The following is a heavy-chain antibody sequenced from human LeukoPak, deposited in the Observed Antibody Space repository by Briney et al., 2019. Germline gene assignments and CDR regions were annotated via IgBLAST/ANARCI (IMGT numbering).Heavy chain of an antibody. CDR1: GGSISSHY. CDR2: IYYSGTT. V-gene: IGHV4-59*11. CDR3: ARGVYIAAAQYGY. D-gene: IGHD6-13*01. Sequence: SETLSLTCTVSGGSISSHYWSWIRQPPGKGLEWIGYIYYSGTTNYNPSLKSRVTISVDTSKNQFSLKLSSVTAADTAVYYCARGVYIAAAQYGYWGQGALVTVSS. J-gene: IGHJ4*02.